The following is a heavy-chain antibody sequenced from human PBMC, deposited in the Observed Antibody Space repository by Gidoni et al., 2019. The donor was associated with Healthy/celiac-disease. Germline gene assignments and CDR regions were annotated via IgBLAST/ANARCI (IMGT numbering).Heavy chain of an antibody. V-gene: IGHV1-24*01. CDR1: GYTLTELS. CDR2: FDPEDGET. J-gene: IGHJ4*02. CDR3: ATLATVTTGAFDY. D-gene: IGHD4-17*01. Sequence: QVQLVQSGAEVKKTGASVTVSCKVSGYTLTELSLHGVRQAPGKGLEWMGGFDPEDGETIYAQKFQGRVTMTEDTSTDTAYMELSSLRSEDTAVYYCATLATVTTGAFDYWGQGTLVTVSS.